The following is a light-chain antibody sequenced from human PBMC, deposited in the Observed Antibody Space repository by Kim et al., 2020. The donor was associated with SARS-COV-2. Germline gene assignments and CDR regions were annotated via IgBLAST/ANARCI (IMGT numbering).Light chain of an antibody. CDR2: QDT. J-gene: IGLJ1*01. CDR1: KLGDKS. V-gene: IGLV3-1*01. CDR3: QAWDSSNGDV. Sequence: SYELTQPPSVSMSPGQTASITCSGDKLGDKSIFWYQVKAGQSPVLVIYQDTKRPSGIPGRFSGSKSGNIATLTISGTQAADEADFYCQAWDSSNGDVFGTGTKVTVL.